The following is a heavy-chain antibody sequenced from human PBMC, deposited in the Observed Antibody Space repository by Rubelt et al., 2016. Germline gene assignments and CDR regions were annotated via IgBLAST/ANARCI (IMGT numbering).Heavy chain of an antibody. CDR1: GGSISSYY. Sequence: QVQLQESGPGLVKPSETLSLTCSVSGGSISSYYWSWIRQPPGKGLEWIGYIYYSGSTNYNPSLKSRVTISVDTSKNQFSRKLSSVTAADTAVYYCARGGVNWNYDYWGQGTLVTVSS. CDR2: IYYSGST. V-gene: IGHV4-59*01. CDR3: ARGGVNWNYDY. D-gene: IGHD1-7*01. J-gene: IGHJ4*02.